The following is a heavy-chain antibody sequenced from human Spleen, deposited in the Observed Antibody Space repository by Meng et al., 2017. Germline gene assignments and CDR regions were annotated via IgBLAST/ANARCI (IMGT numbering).Heavy chain of an antibody. V-gene: IGHV1-3*04. CDR1: GYTFSNYA. J-gene: IGHJ4*02. CDR3: ARSWITEMANFDS. D-gene: IGHD5-24*01. Sequence: QVQFVQSGAEVKKPGASVKVSCKASGYTFSNYAMHRVRQAPGQRPEWMGWINTDNGHTRYSQRFQARLAILRDTSASTAYMELSSLRSEDTAVYYCARSWITEMANFDSWGQGTLVTVSS. CDR2: INTDNGHT.